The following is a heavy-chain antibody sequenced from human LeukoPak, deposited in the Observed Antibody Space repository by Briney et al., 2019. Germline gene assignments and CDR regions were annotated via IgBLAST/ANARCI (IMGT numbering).Heavy chain of an antibody. V-gene: IGHV3-7*01. CDR2: MNIDGSEK. D-gene: IGHD1-26*01. Sequence: PGGSLRLSCAASGFTFSNYWMGWVRQAPGKRPEWVANMNIDGSEKHYADSVKGRFSTSRDNARNSVYLQMASLRVEDTAVYYCARDPVEWELLLDYWGQGTLVTVSS. J-gene: IGHJ4*02. CDR3: ARDPVEWELLLDY. CDR1: GFTFSNYW.